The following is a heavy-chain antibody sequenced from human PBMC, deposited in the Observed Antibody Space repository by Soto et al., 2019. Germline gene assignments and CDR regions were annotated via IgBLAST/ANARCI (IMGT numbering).Heavy chain of an antibody. V-gene: IGHV1-69*13. CDR1: GGTFSSYA. CDR3: ASGYCTNGVCAGPPYGMDV. CDR2: IIPIFGTA. J-gene: IGHJ6*02. D-gene: IGHD2-8*01. Sequence: ASVKVSCKASGGTFSSYAISWVRQAPGQGLEWMGGIIPIFGTANYAQKFQGRVTITADESTSTAYMELSSLRSEDTAVYYCASGYCTNGVCAGPPYGMDVWGQGTTVTVSS.